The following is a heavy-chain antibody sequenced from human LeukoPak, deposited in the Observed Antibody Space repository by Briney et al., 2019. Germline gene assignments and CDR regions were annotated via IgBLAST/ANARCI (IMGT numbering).Heavy chain of an antibody. Sequence: GGSLRLSCADSGFTFGRYWMHWVRQAPGKGLVWVSHITTDGSGTSYADSVKGRFTISRDNAKNTLYLQMNSLRAEDTAVYYCANHLACGSTSCPPFDSWGQGTLVTVSS. CDR3: ANHLACGSTSCPPFDS. CDR1: GFTFGRYW. CDR2: ITTDGSGT. D-gene: IGHD2-2*01. J-gene: IGHJ4*02. V-gene: IGHV3-74*01.